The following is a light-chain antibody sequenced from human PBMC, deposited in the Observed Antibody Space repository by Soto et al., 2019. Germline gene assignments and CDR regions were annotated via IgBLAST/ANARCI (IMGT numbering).Light chain of an antibody. CDR2: GNS. V-gene: IGLV1-40*01. J-gene: IGLJ2*01. CDR1: NSNIGVYP. CDR3: QSYDSSLSGYVV. Sequence: QSALTQPPSASGTPGQRVTISCSGSNSNIGVYPVHWYQRLPGTAPKLLIYGNSNRPSGVPDRFSGSKSGTSASLAITGLQAEDEADYYCQSYDSSLSGYVVFGGGTKVTVL.